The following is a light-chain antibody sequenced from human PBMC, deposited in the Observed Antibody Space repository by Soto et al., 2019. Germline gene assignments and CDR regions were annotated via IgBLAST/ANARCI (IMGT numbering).Light chain of an antibody. CDR3: QQTYSAPWT. J-gene: IGKJ1*01. CDR2: AAS. CDR1: QSITTF. V-gene: IGKV1-39*01. Sequence: DIQMTQSPSSLSASVGDRVTITCRASQSITTFLISYQHKPGIPPKVLIYAASTLRHGVQSRFTGSGSGTDFTLTITSLQPEDFATYYCQQTYSAPWTFGQGTKVEIK.